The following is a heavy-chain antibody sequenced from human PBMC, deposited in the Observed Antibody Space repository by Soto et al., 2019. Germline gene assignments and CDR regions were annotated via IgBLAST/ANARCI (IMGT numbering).Heavy chain of an antibody. CDR3: ARDIASPGGDYFDT. CDR2: ISTGGAYM. V-gene: IGHV3-21*06. CDR1: GFTFRNYN. D-gene: IGHD2-21*01. Sequence: EVQLVESGGGLVKAGGSLRLFCTASGFTFRNYNMNWVRQAPGKGLEWVSSISTGGAYMFYADSVKGRFTLSRDNAQNSLFLQIDSPRAEHTSVYYCARDIASPGGDYFDTWGQGPLVTVSS. J-gene: IGHJ4*02.